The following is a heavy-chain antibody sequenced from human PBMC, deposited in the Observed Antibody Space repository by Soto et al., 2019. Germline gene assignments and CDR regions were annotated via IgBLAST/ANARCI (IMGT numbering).Heavy chain of an antibody. CDR3: ERCRGLKVVEYYYYYMDV. J-gene: IGHJ6*03. Sequence: EVQLVESGGGLVQPGGSLRLSCAASGFTVSSNYMSWVRQAPGKRLEWVSVIHSGGSTYYADSVKGRFTISRHNSKNTLYLQMNSLGADDTAVYYCERCRGLKVVEYYYYYMDVLGKGTTVTVSS. CDR1: GFTVSSNY. V-gene: IGHV3-53*04. CDR2: IHSGGST. D-gene: IGHD2-15*01.